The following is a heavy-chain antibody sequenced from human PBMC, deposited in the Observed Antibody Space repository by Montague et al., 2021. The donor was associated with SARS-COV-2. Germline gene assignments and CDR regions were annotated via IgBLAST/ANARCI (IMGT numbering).Heavy chain of an antibody. CDR1: GGSFSGYY. J-gene: IGHJ4*02. CDR3: ARVQGGYYYGLGVSAHFDY. CDR2: INHSGST. V-gene: IGHV4-34*01. D-gene: IGHD3-10*01. Sequence: SETLSLTCAVYGGSFSGYYWSWIRQPPGKGLEWIGEINHSGSTKYNPSLKSRVSMSVDKSWNQFSLKLSSVTAADTAVYYCARVQGGYYYGLGVSAHFDYWGQGTLVTVSS.